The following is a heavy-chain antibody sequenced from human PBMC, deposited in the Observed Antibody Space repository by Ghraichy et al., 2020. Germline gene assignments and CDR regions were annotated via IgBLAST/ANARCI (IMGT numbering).Heavy chain of an antibody. D-gene: IGHD6-13*01. J-gene: IGHJ3*02. Sequence: GESLNISCAASGFTFSNYWMHWVRQAPGKGLVWVSRINRDGSSTSYADSVKGRFTISRDNAKDTLSLEMNSLRAEDTAVYYCAGSSWGDAFDIWGQGTMVTVSS. CDR2: INRDGSST. V-gene: IGHV3-74*01. CDR1: GFTFSNYW. CDR3: AGSSWGDAFDI.